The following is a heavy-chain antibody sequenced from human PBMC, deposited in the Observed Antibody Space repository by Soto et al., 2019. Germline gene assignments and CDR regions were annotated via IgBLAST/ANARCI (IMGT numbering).Heavy chain of an antibody. Sequence: VQLQESGPGLVKPSQTLSLTCTVSDGSISSGACYWSWIRQHPGKGLEWIGYIYNSGSTYYNPSLQSRVTISADTSKNQFSLKLSSVTAADTAVYHCARDPAPWGQGTLVTVSS. CDR3: ARDPAP. CDR2: IYNSGST. CDR1: DGSISSGACY. V-gene: IGHV4-31*03. J-gene: IGHJ5*02.